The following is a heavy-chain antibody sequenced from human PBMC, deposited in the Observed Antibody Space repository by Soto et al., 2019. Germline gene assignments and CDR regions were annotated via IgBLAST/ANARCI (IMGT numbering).Heavy chain of an antibody. J-gene: IGHJ1*01. Sequence: GGSLRLSCAASGFTFSSYAMSWVRQAPGKGLEWVSAISGSGGSTYYADSVKGRFTISRDNSKNTLYLQMNSLRAEDTAVYYCAKSGVGARLWLISGSGVYFQHWGQGTLVTVSS. V-gene: IGHV3-23*01. CDR2: ISGSGGST. CDR1: GFTFSSYA. D-gene: IGHD5-18*01. CDR3: AKSGVGARLWLISGSGVYFQH.